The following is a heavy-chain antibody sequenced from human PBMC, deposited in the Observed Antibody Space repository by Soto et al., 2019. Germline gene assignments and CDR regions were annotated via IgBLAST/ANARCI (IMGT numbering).Heavy chain of an antibody. Sequence: QLQLQESGSGLVKPSQTLSLTCAVSGGSISSGGYSWSWIRQPPGKGLEWIGYIYHSGSTYYNPSIKSRVTISVDRSKTQFSRKLSSVTAADPAVYYWAAGGGLPRYYWGQGTLVTVSS. CDR1: GGSISSGGYS. CDR3: AAGGGLPRYY. J-gene: IGHJ4*02. V-gene: IGHV4-30-2*01. D-gene: IGHD5-12*01. CDR2: IYHSGST.